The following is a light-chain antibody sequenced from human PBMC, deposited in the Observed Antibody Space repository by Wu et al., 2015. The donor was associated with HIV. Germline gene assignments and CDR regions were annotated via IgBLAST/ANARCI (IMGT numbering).Light chain of an antibody. J-gene: IGKJ4*01. Sequence: EVVLTQSPGTLSLSPGERATLSCRASQSVSGSYLAWYQQKPGQAPRLLIYDASNRATGIPARFSGSGSGTDFTLTISSLEPEDFAVYYCQQRSNWPPGRTFGGGTKVEDQT. V-gene: IGKV3-11*01. CDR1: QSVSGSY. CDR2: DAS. CDR3: QQRSNWPPGRT.